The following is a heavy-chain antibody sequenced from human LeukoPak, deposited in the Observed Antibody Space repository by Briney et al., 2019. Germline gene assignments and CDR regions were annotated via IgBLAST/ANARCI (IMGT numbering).Heavy chain of an antibody. V-gene: IGHV4-31*03. CDR1: GGSISRGGCY. J-gene: IGHJ4*02. CDR3: ARDTETYYYDSSGPL. Sequence: PSQTLSLTCTVSGGSISRGGCYWNWIRQHPGKGLEWIGYIYYSGSTYYNPSLRSRVTISIDTSKNQFSLKLTSVTAADTAVYYCARDTETYYYDSSGPLWGQGTLVTVSS. CDR2: IYYSGST. D-gene: IGHD3-22*01.